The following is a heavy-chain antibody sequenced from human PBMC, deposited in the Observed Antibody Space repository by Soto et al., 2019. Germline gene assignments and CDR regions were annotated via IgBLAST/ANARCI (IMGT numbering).Heavy chain of an antibody. D-gene: IGHD6-6*01. V-gene: IGHV3-23*01. CDR3: AKDSIPYSSSYDLDH. CDR1: GFSFSGFA. J-gene: IGHJ4*02. Sequence: EVQLLESGGGLVQPGGSLRLSCVASGFSFSGFAMSWVRQAPGKGRGWVSSITGTGVSIYYADSVRGRFTISRDNSKNTLYLQMSSLRAEDTARYYCAKDSIPYSSSYDLDHWGRGALVTVSS. CDR2: ITGTGVSI.